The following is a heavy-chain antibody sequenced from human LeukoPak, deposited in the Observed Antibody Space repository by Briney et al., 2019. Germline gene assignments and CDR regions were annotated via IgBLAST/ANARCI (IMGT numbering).Heavy chain of an antibody. CDR2: INPSGGST. Sequence: ASVKVSCKASGYTFTSYDINWVRQAPGQGLEWMGIINPSGGSTSYAQKFQGRVTMTRDTSTSTVYMELSSLRSEDTAVYYCARGTTNYYGSGSSITPWFDPWGQGTLVTVSS. CDR3: ARGTTNYYGSGSSITPWFDP. D-gene: IGHD3-10*01. CDR1: GYTFTSYD. V-gene: IGHV1-46*01. J-gene: IGHJ5*02.